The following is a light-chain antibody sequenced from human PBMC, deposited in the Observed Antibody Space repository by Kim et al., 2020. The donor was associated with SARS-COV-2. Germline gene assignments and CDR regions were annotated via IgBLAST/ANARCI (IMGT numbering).Light chain of an antibody. V-gene: IGKV3-20*01. CDR1: QGVSSSY. CDR2: GAS. CDR3: QQLKT. Sequence: TPSLSPGEPATLACRAGQGVSSSYLAWYQQKPGQSPRLLIYGASSRATGIPDRFSGSGSGTDFTLTISRLEPEYFAVYYCQQLKTFGQGTKVDIK. J-gene: IGKJ1*01.